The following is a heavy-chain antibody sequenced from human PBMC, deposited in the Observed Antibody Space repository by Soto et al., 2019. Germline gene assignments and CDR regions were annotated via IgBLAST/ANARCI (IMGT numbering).Heavy chain of an antibody. V-gene: IGHV1-18*01. J-gene: IGHJ4*02. CDR2: ISAYNGNT. CDR3: ARGGTPIDY. CDR1: GYTFTNFG. Sequence: QVQLVQSGAEVKKPGASVKVSCKASGYTFTNFGISWVRQAPGQGLEWMGWISAYNGNTNYAQNFQGRVTMTTDTTTNKGHMGVKSLRSDHTAVDYRARGGTPIDYWGQGTLVTVSS. D-gene: IGHD3-16*01.